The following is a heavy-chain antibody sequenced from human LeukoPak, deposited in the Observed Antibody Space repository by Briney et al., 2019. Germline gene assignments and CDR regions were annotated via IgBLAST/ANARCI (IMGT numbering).Heavy chain of an antibody. Sequence: GGSLRLSCAASGFKFDDYAIHWVRQVAGKGLEWVSSISWNSDTIGYADSVKGRFTISRDKAKKSVYLQMNSLTAEGTALYYCAKAGGLGSYYNSWFDSWAQGTLVTVSS. D-gene: IGHD3-10*01. V-gene: IGHV3-9*01. J-gene: IGHJ5*01. CDR1: GFKFDDYA. CDR2: ISWNSDTI. CDR3: AKAGGLGSYYNSWFDS.